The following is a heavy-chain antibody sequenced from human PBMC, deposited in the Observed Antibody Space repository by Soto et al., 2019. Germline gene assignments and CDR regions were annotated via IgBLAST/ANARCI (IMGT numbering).Heavy chain of an antibody. CDR1: ECTSGDYY. CDR3: ARHTYYYDSSGPRGY. J-gene: IGHJ4*02. Sequence: RDPCTVAECTSGDYYMRRIIQGQGKGLEWVSYISSSSSTIFYTDSVKGRFTVSRDNAKNSLYLQMNSLRAEDTAVYYCARHTYYYDSSGPRGYWGQGPLITVS. V-gene: IGHV3-11*04. CDR2: ISSSSSTI. D-gene: IGHD3-22*01.